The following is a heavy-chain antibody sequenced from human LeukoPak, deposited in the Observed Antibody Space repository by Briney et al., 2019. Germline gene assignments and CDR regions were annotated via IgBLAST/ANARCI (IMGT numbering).Heavy chain of an antibody. D-gene: IGHD6-13*01. CDR3: ARVSIAAEAYFDY. V-gene: IGHV4-39*07. CDR1: GGSISSSSYY. CDR2: IYYSGST. Sequence: PSETLSLTCTVSGGSISSSSYYWGWIRQPPGKGLEWIGSIYYSGSTYYNPSLKSRVTISVGTSKNQFSLKLSSVTAADTAVYYCARVSIAAEAYFDYWGQGTLVTVSS. J-gene: IGHJ4*02.